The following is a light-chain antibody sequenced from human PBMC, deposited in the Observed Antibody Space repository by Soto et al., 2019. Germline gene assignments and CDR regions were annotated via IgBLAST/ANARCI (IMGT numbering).Light chain of an antibody. Sequence: DIQMTQSPSSLSASVGDRVTITCRASRGISNYLAWYQQKPGKVPKVLIYAASTLPTGGPSRFSGSGSGTDFTLTISSLQPEDGATYYCQNYNTPPLTFGRGTKVEIK. V-gene: IGKV1-27*01. J-gene: IGKJ1*01. CDR3: QNYNTPPLT. CDR2: AAS. CDR1: RGISNY.